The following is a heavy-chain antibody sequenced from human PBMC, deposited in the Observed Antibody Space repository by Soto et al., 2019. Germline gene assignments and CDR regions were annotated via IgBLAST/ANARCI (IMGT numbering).Heavy chain of an antibody. Sequence: ASVKVSCKASGYTFTIYAMHWVRQAPGQRLEWMGWINAGNGNTKYSQKFQGRVTITRDTSASTAYMELSSLRSEDTAVYYCARTVGYYYGMDVWGQGITVTVSS. J-gene: IGHJ6*02. D-gene: IGHD4-17*01. CDR1: GYTFTIYA. CDR2: INAGNGNT. V-gene: IGHV1-3*01. CDR3: ARTVGYYYGMDV.